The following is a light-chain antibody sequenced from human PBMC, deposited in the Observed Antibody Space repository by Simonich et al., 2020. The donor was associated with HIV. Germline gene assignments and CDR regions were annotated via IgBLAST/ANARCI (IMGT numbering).Light chain of an antibody. J-gene: IGKJ3*01. V-gene: IGKV1-39*01. CDR2: AAS. Sequence: DIQMTQSPSSLSASVGDRVTITCRASQSISSYLNWYQQKPGKAPKLLIYAASSLQSGVPSRFSGSGSGTEFTLTISSLQPDDFATYYCQQYNSYSITFGPGTKVDIK. CDR3: QQYNSYSIT. CDR1: QSISSY.